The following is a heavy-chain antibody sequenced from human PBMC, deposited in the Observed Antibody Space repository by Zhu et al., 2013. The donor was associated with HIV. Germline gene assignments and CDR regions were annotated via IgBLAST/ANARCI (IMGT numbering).Heavy chain of an antibody. Sequence: QVQLVQSGAEVKKPGASVKVSCKASGYTFTGYYMHWVRQAPGQGLEWMGWINPNSGGTNYAQKFQGRVTMTRDTSISTAYMELSRLRSDDTAVYYCARVRSPIVVVPAALDYWGQGTLVTVSS. CDR2: INPNSGGT. J-gene: IGHJ4*02. CDR1: GYTFTGYY. V-gene: IGHV1-2*02. CDR3: ARVRSPIVVVPAALDY. D-gene: IGHD2-2*01.